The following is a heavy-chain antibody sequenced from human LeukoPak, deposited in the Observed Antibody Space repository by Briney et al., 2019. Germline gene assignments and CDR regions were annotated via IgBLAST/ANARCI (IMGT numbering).Heavy chain of an antibody. D-gene: IGHD1-26*01. Sequence: PGGSLRLSCAASGFTFSSYSMNWVRQAPGKGLEWIGEINHSGSTNYNPSLKSRVTISVDTSKNQFSLKLSSVTAADTAVYYCARHGSYYYYYYMDVWGKGTTVTVSS. V-gene: IGHV4-34*01. CDR2: INHSGST. CDR3: ARHGSYYYYYYMDV. J-gene: IGHJ6*03. CDR1: GFTFSSYS.